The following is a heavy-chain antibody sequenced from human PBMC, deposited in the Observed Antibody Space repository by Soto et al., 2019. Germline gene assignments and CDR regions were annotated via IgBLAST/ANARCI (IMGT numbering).Heavy chain of an antibody. CDR1: GFTFSSYD. CDR2: IGTAGDT. Sequence: GGSLRLSCAASGFTFSSYDMHWVRQATGKGLEWVSAIGTAGDTYYPGSVKGRFTISRENAKNSLYLQMNSLRAEDTAVYYCARGAILEVTTLYYFDYWGQGTLVTVSS. CDR3: ARGAILEVTTLYYFDY. D-gene: IGHD4-17*01. J-gene: IGHJ4*02. V-gene: IGHV3-13*01.